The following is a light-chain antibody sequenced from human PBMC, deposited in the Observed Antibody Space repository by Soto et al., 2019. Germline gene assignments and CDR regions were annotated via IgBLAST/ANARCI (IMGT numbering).Light chain of an antibody. J-gene: IGLJ3*02. CDR3: LLYMGGGNWE. V-gene: IGLV8-61*01. CDR2: NTN. CDR1: SGSVSTSYY. Sequence: QTVVTQEPSFSMSPGGTVTLTCGLSSGSVSTSYYPTWYQQTPGQAPRTLIYNTNIRSSGVPDRFSGSILGNKGALTITGAQADDESDYYCLLYMGGGNWEFGGGTKLTVL.